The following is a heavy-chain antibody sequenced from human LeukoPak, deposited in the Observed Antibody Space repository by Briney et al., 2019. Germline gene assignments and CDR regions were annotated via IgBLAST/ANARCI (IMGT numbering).Heavy chain of an antibody. Sequence: SETLSLTCTVSGGSISSYYWSWIRQPPGKGLEWIGYIYYSGSTNYNPSLKSRVTISVDTSKNQFSLKLSSVTAADTAVYYCARLAYDYGDYYSDYWGQGTLVTVSS. D-gene: IGHD4-17*01. V-gene: IGHV4-59*08. J-gene: IGHJ4*02. CDR1: GGSISSYY. CDR2: IYYSGST. CDR3: ARLAYDYGDYYSDY.